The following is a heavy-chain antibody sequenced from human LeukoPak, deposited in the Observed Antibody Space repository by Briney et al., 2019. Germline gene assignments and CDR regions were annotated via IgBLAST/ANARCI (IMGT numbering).Heavy chain of an antibody. J-gene: IGHJ6*04. Sequence: GGSLRLSRAASGFTFSSYEMNWVRQAPGKGLEWVSYISSSGSTIYYADSVKGRFTISRDDAKNSLYLQMNSLRAEDTAVYYCAELGITMIGGVWGKGTTVTISS. CDR3: AELGITMIGGV. CDR2: ISSSGSTI. D-gene: IGHD3-10*02. CDR1: GFTFSSYE. V-gene: IGHV3-48*03.